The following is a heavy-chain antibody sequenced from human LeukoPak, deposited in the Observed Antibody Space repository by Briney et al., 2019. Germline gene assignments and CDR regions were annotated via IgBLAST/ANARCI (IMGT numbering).Heavy chain of an antibody. CDR2: IYYSGST. CDR3: ARAVVMGAGDFDY. J-gene: IGHJ4*02. V-gene: IGHV4-59*01. D-gene: IGHD2-15*01. Sequence: KTSETLSLTCTVSGGSISSYYWSWIRQPPGKGLEWIGYIYYSGSTNYNPSLKSRVTISVDTSKNQFSLKLSSVTAADTAVYYCARAVVMGAGDFDYWGQGTLVTVSS. CDR1: GGSISSYY.